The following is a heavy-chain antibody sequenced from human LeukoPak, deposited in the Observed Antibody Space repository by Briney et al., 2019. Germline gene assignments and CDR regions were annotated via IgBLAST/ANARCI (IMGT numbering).Heavy chain of an antibody. D-gene: IGHD3/OR15-3a*01. J-gene: IGHJ4*02. CDR1: GFTFSTYP. CDR2: ISENGAGT. CDR3: ASQGTGYHSV. Sequence: PGASLRLSCAASGFTFSTYPMSWVRQAPGKGLEWVSSISENGAGTYYADSAKGRFTISRDNSRNTMYLRMHSLRVGDTAVYYCASQGTGYHSVWGQGTLVTVSS. V-gene: IGHV3-23*01.